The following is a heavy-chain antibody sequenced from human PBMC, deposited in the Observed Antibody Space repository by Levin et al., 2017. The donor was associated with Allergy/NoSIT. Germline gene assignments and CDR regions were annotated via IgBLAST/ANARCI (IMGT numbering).Heavy chain of an antibody. D-gene: IGHD6-19*01. CDR3: AAAEGYSSGWYGIYFDY. J-gene: IGHJ4*02. V-gene: IGHV1-58*01. CDR1: GFTFTSSA. Sequence: SVKVSCKASGFTFTSSALQWVRQARGQRLEWIGWIVVGSGNTNYAQKFQERVTITRDMSTSTAYMELSSLRSEDTAVYYCAAAEGYSSGWYGIYFDYWGQGTLVTVSS. CDR2: IVVGSGNT.